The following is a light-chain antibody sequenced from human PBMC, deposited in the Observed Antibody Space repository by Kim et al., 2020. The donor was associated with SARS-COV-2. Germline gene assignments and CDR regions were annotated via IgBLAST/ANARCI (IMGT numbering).Light chain of an antibody. Sequence: QSITISGTGTSSDVGNYNLVSWYRQRPGKAPNLIIFEVSKRPSGVSDRFSGSKSGDTASLTISGLQAEDEGDYYCCSYAGSSTFVVFGGGTQLTVL. CDR1: SSDVGNYNL. CDR2: EVS. CDR3: CSYAGSSTFVV. V-gene: IGLV2-23*02. J-gene: IGLJ2*01.